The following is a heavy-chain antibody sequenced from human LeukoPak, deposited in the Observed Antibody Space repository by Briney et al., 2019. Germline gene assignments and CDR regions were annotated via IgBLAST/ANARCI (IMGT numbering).Heavy chain of an antibody. J-gene: IGHJ5*02. D-gene: IGHD3-10*01. V-gene: IGHV4-39*01. CDR2: IYYSGST. CDR3: AAGSGSGSSGFDP. Sequence: PSETLSLTCTVSGGSISSSSYYWGWIRQPPGKGLEWIGSIYYSGSTYYNPSLKSRVTISVDTSKNQFSLKLSSVTAADTAVYYCAAGSGSGSSGFDPWGQGTLVTVSS. CDR1: GGSISSSSYY.